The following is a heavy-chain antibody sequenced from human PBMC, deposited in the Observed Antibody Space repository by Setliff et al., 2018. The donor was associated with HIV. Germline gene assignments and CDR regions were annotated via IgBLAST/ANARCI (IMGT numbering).Heavy chain of an antibody. J-gene: IGHJ4*02. CDR3: ARVGYHGSGRYSFDY. Sequence: SETLSLTCDVSGVSISDNNWWSWVRQPPGRGLEWIGHIYTSGSTNYNPSLKSRVTISVDTSKNQFSLKLSSVTAADTAVYYCARVGYHGSGRYSFDYWGQETLVTVS. D-gene: IGHD3-10*01. V-gene: IGHV4-4*02. CDR2: IYTSGST. CDR1: GVSISDNNW.